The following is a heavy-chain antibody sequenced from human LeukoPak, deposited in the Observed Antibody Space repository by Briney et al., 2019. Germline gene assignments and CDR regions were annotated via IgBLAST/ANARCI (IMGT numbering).Heavy chain of an antibody. D-gene: IGHD4-17*01. CDR1: GYTFTSYD. CDR3: ARGGTVTTTYYSYMDV. Sequence: ASVKVSCKASGYTFTSYDINWVRQATGQGLEWMGWMNPNSGNTGYAQKFQGRVTMTRNTSISTAYMELSSLRSEDTAVYYCARGGTVTTTYYSYMDVWAKGPRSPSP. CDR2: MNPNSGNT. J-gene: IGHJ6*03. V-gene: IGHV1-8*01.